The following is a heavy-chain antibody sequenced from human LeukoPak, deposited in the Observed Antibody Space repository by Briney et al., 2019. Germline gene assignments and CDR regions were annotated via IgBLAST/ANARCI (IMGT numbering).Heavy chain of an antibody. D-gene: IGHD3-3*01. CDR1: GYTFTGYY. CDR2: INPNSGGT. Sequence: ASVKVSCKASGYTFTGYYMHWVRQAPGQGLEWMGRINPNSGGTNYAQKFQGWVTMTRDTSISTAYMELSRLRSDDTAVYYCARVERITIFGVVKYNWFDPWGQGTLVTVSS. CDR3: ARVERITIFGVVKYNWFDP. J-gene: IGHJ5*02. V-gene: IGHV1-2*04.